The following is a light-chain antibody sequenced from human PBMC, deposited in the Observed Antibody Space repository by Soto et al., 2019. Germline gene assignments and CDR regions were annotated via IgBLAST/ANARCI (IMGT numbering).Light chain of an antibody. V-gene: IGKV3-20*01. CDR2: GAS. CDR3: QQFGSSPRT. Sequence: VLTQSPGTLSLSPGERATLSCRASQSVSSTYLAWYQQKPGQAPRLLIYGASSRATGIPARFSGSGSGTDFTLTISRLEPEDFAVYYCQQFGSSPRTFGQGTKV. CDR1: QSVSSTY. J-gene: IGKJ1*01.